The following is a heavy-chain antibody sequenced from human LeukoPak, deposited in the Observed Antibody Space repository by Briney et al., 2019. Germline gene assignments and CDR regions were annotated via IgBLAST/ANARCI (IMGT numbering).Heavy chain of an antibody. CDR2: INPSGGST. CDR3: AREARVVPAAILNY. Sequence: ASVKVSCTASGYTFTSYYIHWVRQAPGQGLEWMGIINPSGGSTTYAQKFQGRVTMTRDTSTSTVYMELSSLRSEDTAVYYCAREARVVPAAILNYWGQGTLVTVSS. D-gene: IGHD2-2*02. CDR1: GYTFTSYY. V-gene: IGHV1-46*01. J-gene: IGHJ4*02.